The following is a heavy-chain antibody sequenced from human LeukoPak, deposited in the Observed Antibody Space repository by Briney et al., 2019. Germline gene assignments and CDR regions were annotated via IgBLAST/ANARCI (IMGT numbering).Heavy chain of an antibody. CDR2: ISPSSSYI. D-gene: IGHD6-13*01. V-gene: IGHV3-21*01. CDR3: ARDRGIAAPDYYYYMDV. Sequence: GGSLRLSCAASGFSFSGYRMNWVRQAPGKGLEWVSSISPSSSYIYYGDSVKGRFTISRDNSKNTLYLQMGSLRAEDMAVYYCARDRGIAAPDYYYYMDVWGKGTTVTVSS. J-gene: IGHJ6*03. CDR1: GFSFSGYR.